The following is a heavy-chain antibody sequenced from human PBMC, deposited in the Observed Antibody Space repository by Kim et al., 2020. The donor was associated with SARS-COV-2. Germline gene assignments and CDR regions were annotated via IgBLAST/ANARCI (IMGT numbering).Heavy chain of an antibody. V-gene: IGHV4-39*01. D-gene: IGHD3-22*01. CDR3: ARQVPITLIVVVISPAWFDP. CDR2: IYYSGST. CDR1: GGSISSSSYY. J-gene: IGHJ5*02. Sequence: SETLSPTCTVSGGSISSSSYYWGWIRQPPGKGLEWIGSIYYSGSTYYNPSLKSRVTISVDTSKNQFSLKLSSVTAADTAVYYCARQVPITLIVVVISPAWFDPWGQGTLVTVAS.